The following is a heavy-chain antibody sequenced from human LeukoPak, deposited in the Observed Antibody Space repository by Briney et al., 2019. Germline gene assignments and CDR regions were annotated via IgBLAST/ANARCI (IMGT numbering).Heavy chain of an antibody. J-gene: IGHJ4*02. V-gene: IGHV3-66*01. CDR1: GFTVSSNY. D-gene: IGHD6-13*01. Sequence: GGSLRLSCAASGFTVSSNYMSWVRQAPGKGLEWVSVIYSGGSTYYADSVKGRFTISRDNSKNTLYLQMNSLRAEDAAVYYCARDAAAAAPLDYWGQGTLVTVSS. CDR3: ARDAAAAAPLDY. CDR2: IYSGGST.